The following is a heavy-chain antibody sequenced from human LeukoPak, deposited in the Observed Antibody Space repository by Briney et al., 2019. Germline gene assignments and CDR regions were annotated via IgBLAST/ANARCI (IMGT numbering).Heavy chain of an antibody. V-gene: IGHV3-7*01. CDR1: GLTFSTYW. Sequence: PGGSLRLSCEASGLTFSTYWMSWVRQAPGKGLEWVANIKQDGSETYYVDSVKGRFAISRDNAKYSLFLQMNSLRAEDTAVYYCARDLGAAAWFDPWGQGTLVTVSS. J-gene: IGHJ5*02. CDR3: ARDLGAAAWFDP. D-gene: IGHD6-13*01. CDR2: IKQDGSET.